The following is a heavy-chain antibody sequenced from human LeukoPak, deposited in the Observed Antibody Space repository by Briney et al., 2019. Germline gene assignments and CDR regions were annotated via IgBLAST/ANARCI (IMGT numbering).Heavy chain of an antibody. CDR1: GFTFSSYW. CDR2: INSDGSST. Sequence: GGSLRLSCAASGFTFSSYWMHWVRQAPGKGLVWVSRINSDGSSTEYADSVKGRFTISRDNAKNTLFLQMNSLRAEDTAVYYCARDQSAMAGRLDCFDSWGQGTLVTVSS. CDR3: ARDQSAMAGRLDCFDS. J-gene: IGHJ4*02. D-gene: IGHD6-19*01. V-gene: IGHV3-74*03.